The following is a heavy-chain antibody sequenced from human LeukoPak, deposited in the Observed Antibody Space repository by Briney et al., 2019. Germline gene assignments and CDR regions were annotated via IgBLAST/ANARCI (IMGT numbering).Heavy chain of an antibody. V-gene: IGHV3-30-3*01. CDR3: AKGHTAMITQDH. J-gene: IGHJ4*02. D-gene: IGHD1-20*01. Sequence: PGRSLRLSCAASGFTFSSYAMHWVRQAPGKGLEWVAVISYDGSNKYYADSVKGRFTISRDNSKNTLYLQMNSLRAEDTAVYYCAKGHTAMITQDHWGQGTLVTVSS. CDR2: ISYDGSNK. CDR1: GFTFSSYA.